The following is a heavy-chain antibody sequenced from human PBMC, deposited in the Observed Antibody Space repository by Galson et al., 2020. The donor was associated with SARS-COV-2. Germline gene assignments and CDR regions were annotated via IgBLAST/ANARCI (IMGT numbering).Heavy chain of an antibody. Sequence: GGSLRLSCVDSGFTFSDYSMNWVRQAPGKGLEWLSYITGSSDTIYYADSVRGRFTISRDNAKHSLYLQLNSLRAEDTAVYYCARPPGRFYYYYGLDVWGQGTTVTVSS. CDR1: GFTFSDYS. CDR3: ARPPGRFYYYYGLDV. D-gene: IGHD2-15*01. V-gene: IGHV3-48*01. CDR2: ITGSSDTI. J-gene: IGHJ6*02.